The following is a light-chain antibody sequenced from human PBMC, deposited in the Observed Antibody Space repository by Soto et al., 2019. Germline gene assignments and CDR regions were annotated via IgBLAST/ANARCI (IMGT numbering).Light chain of an antibody. CDR2: DVS. CDR3: SSYTSSSTLGMV. CDR1: SSDIDGYNY. Sequence: QSVMTQPASVSGSPGRWITISCTGTSSDIDGYNYVSWYQQHPGKAPKLMIYDVSNRPSGVSNRFSGSESGNTASLTISGLQAEDEADYYCSSYTSSSTLGMVFGGGTQLTVL. V-gene: IGLV2-14*01. J-gene: IGLJ2*01.